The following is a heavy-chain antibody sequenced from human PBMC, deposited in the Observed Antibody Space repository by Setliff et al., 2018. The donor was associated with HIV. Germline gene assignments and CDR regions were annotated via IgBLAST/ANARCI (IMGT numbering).Heavy chain of an antibody. V-gene: IGHV3-9*01. CDR1: GFTFDDYA. J-gene: IGHJ4*02. Sequence: PGGSLRLSCAASGFTFDDYAMHWVRQAPGKGLEWVSGISWNSGSIGYADSVKGRFTISRDNAKNSLYLQMNSLRAEDTALYYCAKDLGSAYYYDSSGYYLGFDYWAQGTRVTVSS. CDR3: AKDLGSAYYYDSSGYYLGFDY. CDR2: ISWNSGSI. D-gene: IGHD3-22*01.